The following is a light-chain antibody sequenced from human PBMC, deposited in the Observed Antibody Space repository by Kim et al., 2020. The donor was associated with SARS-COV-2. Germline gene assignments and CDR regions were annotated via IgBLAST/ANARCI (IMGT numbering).Light chain of an antibody. V-gene: IGKV3-15*01. CDR3: QQYSKWPPWT. CDR2: GAS. J-gene: IGKJ1*01. CDR1: QSISTS. Sequence: SPGESATLSCRASQSISTSLAWYQQKPGQAPRRLIYGASTRATGIPARFSGSGSATEFTLTISSLQSEDFAVYYCQQYSKWPPWTFGQGTKVDIK.